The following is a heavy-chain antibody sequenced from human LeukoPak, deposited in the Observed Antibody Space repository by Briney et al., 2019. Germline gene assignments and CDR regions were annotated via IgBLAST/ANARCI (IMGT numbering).Heavy chain of an antibody. CDR1: GFTFSSYA. D-gene: IGHD3-22*01. CDR2: ISGSGGST. CDR3: VKGAQRNYYDSSGSPFDY. J-gene: IGHJ4*02. V-gene: IGHV3-23*01. Sequence: GGSLRLSCAASGFTFSSYAMSWVRQAPGKGLEWVSAISGSGGSTYYADSVKGRFTISRDNSKNTLYLQMNSLRAEDTAVYYCVKGAQRNYYDSSGSPFDYWGQGTLVTVSS.